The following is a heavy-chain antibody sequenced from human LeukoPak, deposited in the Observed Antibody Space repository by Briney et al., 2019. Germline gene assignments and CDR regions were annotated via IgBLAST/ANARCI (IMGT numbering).Heavy chain of an antibody. CDR3: ARFSLGAAAAGFDP. D-gene: IGHD6-13*01. Sequence: ASVKVSCKASGYTFTNYAISWVRQAPGQGLEWMGWISAYNGNTNYAQKLQGRVTMTTDTSTSTAYMEPRSLRSDDTAVYYCARFSLGAAAAGFDPWGQGTLVTVSS. J-gene: IGHJ5*02. V-gene: IGHV1-18*01. CDR2: ISAYNGNT. CDR1: GYTFTNYA.